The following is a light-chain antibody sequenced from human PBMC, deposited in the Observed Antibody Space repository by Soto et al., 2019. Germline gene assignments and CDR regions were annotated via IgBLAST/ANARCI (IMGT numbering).Light chain of an antibody. CDR2: LNSDSSH. CDR3: QPWGTGTVV. CDR1: SGHSSYA. J-gene: IGLJ2*01. V-gene: IGLV4-69*01. Sequence: QPVLTQSPSASASLGASVKLTCTLSSGHSSYAIAWHQQQPEKGPRDLMKLNSDSSHSKGDGLADRVSGSSSGAERYLTIPSLQSQYEADYYCQPWGTGTVVFRRGTPLPVL.